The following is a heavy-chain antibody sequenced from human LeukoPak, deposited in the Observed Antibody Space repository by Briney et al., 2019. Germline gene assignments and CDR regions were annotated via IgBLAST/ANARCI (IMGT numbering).Heavy chain of an antibody. V-gene: IGHV3-30-3*01. CDR1: GFTFSSYA. Sequence: GGSLRLSCAASGFTFSSYAMHWVRQAPGKGLEWVAVISYDGSNKYYADSVKGRFTISRDNSKNTLYLQMNSLRAEDTAVYYCARGRSTFDYWGQGTLVTVSS. CDR2: ISYDGSNK. J-gene: IGHJ4*02. D-gene: IGHD6-6*01. CDR3: ARGRSTFDY.